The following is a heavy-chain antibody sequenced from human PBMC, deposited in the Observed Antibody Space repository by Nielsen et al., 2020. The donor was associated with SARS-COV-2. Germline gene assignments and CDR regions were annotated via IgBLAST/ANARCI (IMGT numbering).Heavy chain of an antibody. CDR3: ARTWNGSYYGWFDP. CDR1: GFTFSSYT. Sequence: GGSLRLSCAASGFTFSSYTMHWVRQTPGKGLEWVAIISYDGSNKYYADSVKGRFTISRDNSKNTLYLQMNSLRAEDTAVYYCARTWNGSYYGWFDPWGQGTLVTVSS. J-gene: IGHJ5*02. D-gene: IGHD1-26*01. V-gene: IGHV3-30-3*01. CDR2: ISYDGSNK.